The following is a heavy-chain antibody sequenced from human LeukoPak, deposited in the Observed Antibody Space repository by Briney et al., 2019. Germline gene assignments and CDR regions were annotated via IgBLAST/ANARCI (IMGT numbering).Heavy chain of an antibody. Sequence: ASVKVSCKSSGYTFTTYGISWMRQAPGQSLEWMGWISPYNSNTKYAQKLQGRVTMTTDTSTSTAYMELRSLRPDDTAVYYCARGLEWLTRRHTWFDPWGQGTLVTVSS. D-gene: IGHD3-3*01. CDR1: GYTFTTYG. CDR2: ISPYNSNT. V-gene: IGHV1-18*01. CDR3: ARGLEWLTRRHTWFDP. J-gene: IGHJ5*02.